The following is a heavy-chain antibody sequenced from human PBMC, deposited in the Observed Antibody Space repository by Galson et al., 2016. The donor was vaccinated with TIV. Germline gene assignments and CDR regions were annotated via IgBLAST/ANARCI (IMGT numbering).Heavy chain of an antibody. CDR3: AQGRSAFSDSRGFYFTFAEYFQH. CDR2: IYWNGDK. CDR1: GFSLSTSDVG. V-gene: IGHV2-5*01. D-gene: IGHD2/OR15-2a*01. J-gene: IGHJ1*01. Sequence: PALVKPTQTLTLTCTVSGFSLSTSDVGVGWIRQPPGGALEWLALIYWNGDKRYSPSLKSRLTITRDTSKNPVVLTVTNMDPVEQATYYSAQGRSAFSDSRGFYFTFAEYFQHWGQGTLVTVSS.